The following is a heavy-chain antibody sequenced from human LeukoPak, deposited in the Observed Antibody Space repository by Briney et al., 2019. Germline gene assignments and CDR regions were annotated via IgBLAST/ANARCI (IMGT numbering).Heavy chain of an antibody. CDR2: ISPNSGGT. V-gene: IGHV1-2*02. CDR3: ARGRAQNEDQWLLQGY. D-gene: IGHD5-12*01. Sequence: ASVKVSCKASGYTFTAYYIHWVRRAPGQGLEWMGWISPNSGGTNYAQKFQGRVTVTRDTSTSTAYMELSGLISDDTAVYYCARGRAQNEDQWLLQGYWGQGTLVTISS. CDR1: GYTFTAYY. J-gene: IGHJ4*02.